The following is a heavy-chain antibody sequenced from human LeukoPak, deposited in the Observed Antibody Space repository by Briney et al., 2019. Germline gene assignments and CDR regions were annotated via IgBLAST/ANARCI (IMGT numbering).Heavy chain of an antibody. D-gene: IGHD3-10*01. V-gene: IGHV3-30-3*01. CDR1: GFSVSDYA. J-gene: IGHJ4*02. CDR2: VSYNESNK. Sequence: PGRSLRLSCAASGFSVSDYALHWARQAPGKGLEWVAVVSYNESNKYYPESVQGRFTISRDNSKNTLCLQMNRLRAADTAVYYCARGLLYFGEHYLDHWGQGTLVTVSS. CDR3: ARGLLYFGEHYLDH.